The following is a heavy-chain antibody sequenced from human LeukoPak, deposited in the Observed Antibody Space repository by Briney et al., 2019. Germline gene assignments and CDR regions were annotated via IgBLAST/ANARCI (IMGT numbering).Heavy chain of an antibody. D-gene: IGHD3-10*01. Sequence: SETLSLTCSVSGYSISSAYYWGWIRQPPGKGLEWIGTMYHSGSTNYNPSLKSRVTISVDTSKNQFSLKLSSVTAADTAVYYCARTRVNYYGSGSYYKANWFDPWGQGTLVTVSS. V-gene: IGHV4-38-2*02. J-gene: IGHJ5*02. CDR2: MYHSGST. CDR3: ARTRVNYYGSGSYYKANWFDP. CDR1: GYSISSAYY.